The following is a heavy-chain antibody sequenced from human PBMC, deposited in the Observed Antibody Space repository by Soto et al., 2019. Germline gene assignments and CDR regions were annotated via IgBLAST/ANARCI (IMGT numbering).Heavy chain of an antibody. CDR3: ARKASAIVDY. V-gene: IGHV4-34*01. CDR1: GGSFSGYY. Sequence: SETLSLTCAGYGGSFSGYYWSWIRQPPGKGLEWIGEINHSGSTNYNPSLKSRVTISVDTSKNQFSLKLSSVTAADTAVYYCARKASAIVDYWGQGTLVSISS. D-gene: IGHD3-16*02. CDR2: INHSGST. J-gene: IGHJ4*02.